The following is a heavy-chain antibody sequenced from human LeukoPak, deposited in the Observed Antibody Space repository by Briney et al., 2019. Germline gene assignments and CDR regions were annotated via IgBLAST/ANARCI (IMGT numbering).Heavy chain of an antibody. CDR2: ISNDGSKK. D-gene: IGHD5-18*01. CDR3: AKDRYSYAFEYSGS. J-gene: IGHJ5*02. CDR1: GFTFSSYG. V-gene: IGHV3-30*18. Sequence: GGSLRLSCAASGFTFSSYGMHWVRQAPGKGLDWVAVISNDGSKKYYADSVKGRFTISRDNSENTLSLQVSSLRTGDTAVYYCAKDRYSYAFEYSGSWGQGTLVTVSS.